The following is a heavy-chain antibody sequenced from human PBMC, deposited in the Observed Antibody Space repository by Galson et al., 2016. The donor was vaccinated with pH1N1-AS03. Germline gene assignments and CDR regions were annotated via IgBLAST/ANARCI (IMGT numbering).Heavy chain of an antibody. D-gene: IGHD5-24*01. CDR2: ISAYSGDT. J-gene: IGHJ3*02. CDR1: GYSFTNYG. V-gene: IGHV1-18*04. Sequence: SVKVSCKASGYSFTNYGINWVRQAPGQGLEWMGWISAYSGDTNFAQKFQGRVTLTTDTSTSTAYMELRSLTSDDTAVYYCARADGHNLVYAFDIWGQGTMVTVSS. CDR3: ARADGHNLVYAFDI.